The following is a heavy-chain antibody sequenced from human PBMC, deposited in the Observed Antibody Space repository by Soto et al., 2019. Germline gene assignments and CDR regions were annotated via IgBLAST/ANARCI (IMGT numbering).Heavy chain of an antibody. D-gene: IGHD6-6*01. CDR2: IIPIFGTA. CDR3: ARDPSLYSSSSYVNYYYYGMDV. CDR1: GGTFSSYA. Sequence: QVQLVQSGAEVKKPGSSVKVSCKASGGTFSSYAISWVRQAPGQGLEWMGGIIPIFGTANYAQKFQGRVTITADKSTSTAYMELSSLRSEETAVYYCARDPSLYSSSSYVNYYYYGMDVWGQGTTVTVSS. J-gene: IGHJ6*02. V-gene: IGHV1-69*06.